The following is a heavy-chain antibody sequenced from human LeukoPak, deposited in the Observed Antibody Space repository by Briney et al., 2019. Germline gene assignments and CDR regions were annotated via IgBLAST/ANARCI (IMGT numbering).Heavy chain of an antibody. V-gene: IGHV4-59*01. CDR1: GGSISSYY. J-gene: IGHJ4*02. Sequence: SETLSLTCTVSGGSISSYYWSWIRQPPGKGLEWIGYIYYSGSTNYNPSLKSRVTISVDTSKNQFSLKLSSVTAADTAVYYCARGVGGYFDWLLYVWGQGTLVTVSS. CDR2: IYYSGST. D-gene: IGHD3-9*01. CDR3: ARGVGGYFDWLLYV.